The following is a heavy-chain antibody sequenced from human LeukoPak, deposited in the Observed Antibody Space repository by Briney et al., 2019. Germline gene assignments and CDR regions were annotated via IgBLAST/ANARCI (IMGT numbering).Heavy chain of an antibody. CDR1: GFTFSSYS. J-gene: IGHJ4*02. Sequence: GGSLRLSCAASGFTFSSYSMNWVRQAPGKGLEWVSSISSSSSYIYYADSVKGRFTISRDNAKNSLYLQMNSLRAEDTAVYYCALLSPLTHCSSTSCYFDYWGQGTLVTVSS. CDR3: ALLSPLTHCSSTSCYFDY. D-gene: IGHD2-2*01. CDR2: ISSSSSYI. V-gene: IGHV3-21*01.